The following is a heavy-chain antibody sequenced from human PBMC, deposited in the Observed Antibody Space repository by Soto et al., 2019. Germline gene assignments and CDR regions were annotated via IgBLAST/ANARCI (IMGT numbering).Heavy chain of an antibody. CDR2: ISGSGDRT. CDR3: VKERSGHSYADS. Sequence: EVQLLESGGGLVQPGGSLRLSCEASGFTFSNYAMSWLRQPPGKGLEWVSAISGSGDRTYYADSVKGRFTISRDNPKNTLYLQMNSLRAEDSAVYYCVKERSGHSYADSWGQGTLVTVSS. J-gene: IGHJ4*02. V-gene: IGHV3-23*01. CDR1: GFTFSNYA. D-gene: IGHD5-18*01.